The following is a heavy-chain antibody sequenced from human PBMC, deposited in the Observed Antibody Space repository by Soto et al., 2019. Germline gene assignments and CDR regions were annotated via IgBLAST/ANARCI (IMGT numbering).Heavy chain of an antibody. J-gene: IGHJ6*03. CDR1: SGSISSSNW. CDR3: ARKARIAASLTYYYYMDV. V-gene: IGHV4-4*02. Sequence: TLSLTCAVSSGSISSSNWWRWVRQPPGKGLEWIGEIYHSGSTNYNPSLKSRVTISVDKSKNQFSLKLSSVTAADTAVYYCARKARIAASLTYYYYMDVWGKGTTVTVSS. D-gene: IGHD2-15*01. CDR2: IYHSGST.